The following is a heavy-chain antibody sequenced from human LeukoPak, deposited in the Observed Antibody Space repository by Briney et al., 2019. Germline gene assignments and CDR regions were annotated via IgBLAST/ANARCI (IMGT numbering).Heavy chain of an antibody. CDR1: GGSFIGHF. D-gene: IGHD2-15*01. V-gene: IGHV4-34*01. CDR2: INHSGST. CDR3: ARNTCSGGSCYLPLYQYFMDV. Sequence: PSETLSLTCAVYGGSFIGHFWSWIRQPPGKGLEWIGEINHSGSTNYNPSLKSRLTISVDTPKNQFSLRLSSVTAADTAVYYCARNTCSGGSCYLPLYQYFMDVWGKGTTVTVSS. J-gene: IGHJ6*03.